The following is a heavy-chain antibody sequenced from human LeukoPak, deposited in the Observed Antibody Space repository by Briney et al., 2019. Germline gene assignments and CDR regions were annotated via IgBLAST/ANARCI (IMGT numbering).Heavy chain of an antibody. Sequence: GGSLRLSCAASGFTFSNYAMSWVRQAPGKRLEWVSAISGSGVSTYYADSVKGRFTISRDNSKNTLYLQMNSLRAEDTAVYYCAKNEEGYYYYGMDVWGQGTTVTVSS. CDR1: GFTFSNYA. CDR2: ISGSGVST. D-gene: IGHD1-1*01. CDR3: AKNEEGYYYYGMDV. V-gene: IGHV3-23*01. J-gene: IGHJ6*02.